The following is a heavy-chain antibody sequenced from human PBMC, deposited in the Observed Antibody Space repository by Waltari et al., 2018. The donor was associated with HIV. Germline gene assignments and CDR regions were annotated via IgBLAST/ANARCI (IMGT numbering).Heavy chain of an antibody. CDR1: VGSISSYY. V-gene: IGHV4-59*01. D-gene: IGHD1-26*01. J-gene: IGHJ4*02. Sequence: QVQLQESGPGLVKPSETLSLTCTVSVGSISSYYWSWIRQPPGKGLEWIGYTYYSGSTNYNPALKSRVTISVDTSKNQFSLKLSSVTAADTAVYYCARAVVGATSPFDYWGQGTLVTVSS. CDR2: TYYSGST. CDR3: ARAVVGATSPFDY.